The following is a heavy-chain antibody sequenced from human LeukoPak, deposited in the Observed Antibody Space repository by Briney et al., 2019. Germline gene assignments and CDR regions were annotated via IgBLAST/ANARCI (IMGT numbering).Heavy chain of an antibody. V-gene: IGHV5-51*01. J-gene: IGHJ4*02. CDR3: AKQLGYCSDGSCYFPY. Sequence: NSGESLKISCKGSGYSFTSYWIGWVRQMPGKGLEWMGIIYPGDSDTRYSPSFQGQVTISADKSISTAYLQWSSLKASDTAMYYCAKQLGYCSDGSCYFPYWGQGTLVTVSS. CDR2: IYPGDSDT. D-gene: IGHD2-15*01. CDR1: GYSFTSYW.